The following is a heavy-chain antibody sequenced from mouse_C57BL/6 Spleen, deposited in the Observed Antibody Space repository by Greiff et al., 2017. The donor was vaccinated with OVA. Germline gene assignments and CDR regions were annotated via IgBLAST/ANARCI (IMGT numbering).Heavy chain of an antibody. Sequence: QVQLQQPGAELVRPGSSVKLSCKASGYTFTSYWMHWVKQRPIQGLEWIGNIDPSDRETHYNQKFKDKATLTVDKSSSTAYMQLSSLTSEDSAVYYCATLYYGKGYFDYWGQGTTLTVSS. CDR1: GYTFTSYW. V-gene: IGHV1-52*01. J-gene: IGHJ2*01. CDR2: IDPSDRET. CDR3: ATLYYGKGYFDY. D-gene: IGHD1-1*01.